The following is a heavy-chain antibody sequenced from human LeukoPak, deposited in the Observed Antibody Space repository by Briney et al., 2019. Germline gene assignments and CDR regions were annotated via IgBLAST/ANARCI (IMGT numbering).Heavy chain of an antibody. CDR1: GGSISSYY. CDR2: IYTSGST. D-gene: IGHD1-7*01. J-gene: IGHJ6*03. V-gene: IGHV4-4*07. CDR3: AREISRYNWNYEDYMDV. Sequence: SETLSLTCTVSGGSISSYYWSWIRQPAGKGLEWIGRIYTSGSTNYNPSLKSRVTMSVDTSKNQFALKLSSVTAADADVYYCAREISRYNWNYEDYMDVWGKGTTVTVSS.